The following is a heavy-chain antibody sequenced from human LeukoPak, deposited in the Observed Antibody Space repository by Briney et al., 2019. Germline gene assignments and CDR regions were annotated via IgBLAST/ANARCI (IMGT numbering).Heavy chain of an antibody. Sequence: SVKVSCKASGGTFSSYAISWVRQAPGQGLEWMGGIIPIFGTANYAQKFQGRVTITADESTSTAYMELSSLRSEDTAVYYCARRSGSYDWGNWFDPWGQGTLVTVSS. CDR3: ARRSGSYDWGNWFDP. CDR1: GGTFSSYA. CDR2: IIPIFGTA. V-gene: IGHV1-69*13. J-gene: IGHJ5*02. D-gene: IGHD1-26*01.